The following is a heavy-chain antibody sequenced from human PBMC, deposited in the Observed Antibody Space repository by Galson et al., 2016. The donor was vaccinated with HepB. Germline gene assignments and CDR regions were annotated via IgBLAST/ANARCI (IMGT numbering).Heavy chain of an antibody. CDR1: GFTFSTYA. CDR3: AKMGETSATLGPMDS. V-gene: IGHV3-23*01. J-gene: IGHJ1*01. CDR2: ISGSGASS. D-gene: IGHD2/OR15-2a*01. Sequence: SLRLSCAASGFTFSTYAVSWVRQAPGSGLEWVSGISGSGASSFYAGSVKGRFTISRDNSKRTVFLNMNGLRVEDTAIYYCAKMGETSATLGPMDSWGQGTRVTVAS.